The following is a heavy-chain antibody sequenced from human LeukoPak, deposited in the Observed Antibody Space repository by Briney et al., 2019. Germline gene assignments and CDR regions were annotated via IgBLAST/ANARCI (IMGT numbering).Heavy chain of an antibody. Sequence: ASVKVSCKASGGTFSSYAIIWVRQAPGQGLEWMGRIIPILGTANYAQKFQGRVTITADKSTSTAYMELSSLRSEDTDVYYCATGPPDIVVVPAAIRDNWFDPWGQGTLVTVSS. CDR1: GGTFSSYA. J-gene: IGHJ5*02. D-gene: IGHD2-2*02. V-gene: IGHV1-69*04. CDR3: ATGPPDIVVVPAAIRDNWFDP. CDR2: IIPILGTA.